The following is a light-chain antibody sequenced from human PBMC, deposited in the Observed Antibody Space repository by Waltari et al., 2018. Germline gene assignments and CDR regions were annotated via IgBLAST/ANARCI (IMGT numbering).Light chain of an antibody. CDR3: QSYDSSLSGYV. CDR2: GIN. J-gene: IGLJ1*01. CDR1: SSNLGADYD. V-gene: IGLV1-40*01. Sequence: QSVLTQPPSVSGAPGQRVTISCPGSSSNLGADYDVHWYPQLPGTAPKLLIYGINNRPSGVPDRFSGSKSDTSASLAITGLQAEDEADYYCQSYDSSLSGYVFGTGTKVTVL.